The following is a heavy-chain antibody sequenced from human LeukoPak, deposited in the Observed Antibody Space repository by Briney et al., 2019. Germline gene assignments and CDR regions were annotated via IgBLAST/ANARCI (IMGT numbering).Heavy chain of an antibody. V-gene: IGHV3-30*18. CDR3: AKHPLTGYSSGWYDNWFDP. D-gene: IGHD6-19*01. CDR2: ISYDGSNK. J-gene: IGHJ5*02. Sequence: GGSLRLSCAASGFTFSSYGMHWVRQAPGKGLEWVAVISYDGSNKYYADSVKGRFTISRDNSKNTLYLQMNSLRAEDTAVYYCAKHPLTGYSSGWYDNWFDPWGQGTLVTVSS. CDR1: GFTFSSYG.